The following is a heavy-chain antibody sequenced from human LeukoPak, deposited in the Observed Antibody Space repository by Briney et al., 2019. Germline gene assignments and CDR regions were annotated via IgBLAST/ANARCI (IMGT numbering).Heavy chain of an antibody. CDR2: INPNSGGT. CDR3: AGDYYDSSGYLGY. Sequence: ASVKVSCKASGYTFTGYYMHWVRQAPGQGLEWMGWINPNSGGTNYAQKFQGRVTMTRDTSISTAYMELSRLRSDDTAVYYCAGDYYDSSGYLGYWGQGTLVTVSS. V-gene: IGHV1-2*02. D-gene: IGHD3-22*01. J-gene: IGHJ4*02. CDR1: GYTFTGYY.